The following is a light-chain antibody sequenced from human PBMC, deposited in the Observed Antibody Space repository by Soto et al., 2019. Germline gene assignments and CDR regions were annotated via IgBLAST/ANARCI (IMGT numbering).Light chain of an antibody. CDR2: DVS. Sequence: QSVLTQPASVSGPPGKPTPIPCTGTTSDVVGYNYVSWYQHHPGKAPKLMIYDVSNRPSGVSNRFSGSKSGNTASLIISGLQAEDEADYYCSSYTSSSTLSTYVFGTGTKVTVL. V-gene: IGLV2-14*03. CDR3: SSYTSSSTLSTYV. J-gene: IGLJ1*01. CDR1: TSDVVGYNY.